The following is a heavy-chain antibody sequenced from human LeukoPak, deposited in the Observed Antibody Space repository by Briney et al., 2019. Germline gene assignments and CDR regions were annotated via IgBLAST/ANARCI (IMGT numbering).Heavy chain of an antibody. CDR3: ARGVDY. CDR1: GFTFSSYA. J-gene: IGHJ4*02. Sequence: GGSLRLSCAASGFTFSSYAMSWVRRAPGKGLEWVSAISSNGGGTFYADSVKGQFTISRDNSKNTLYLQMNSLRDEDTAVYYCARGVDYWGQGTLVTVSS. CDR2: ISSNGGGT. V-gene: IGHV3-23*01.